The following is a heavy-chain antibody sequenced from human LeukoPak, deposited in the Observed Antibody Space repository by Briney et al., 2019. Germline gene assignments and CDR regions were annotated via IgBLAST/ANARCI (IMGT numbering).Heavy chain of an antibody. CDR3: TAGTGRSDFDY. V-gene: IGHV3-15*01. CDR1: GFTFSNAW. J-gene: IGHJ4*02. CDR2: IKRKGDDGTI. Sequence: GGSLRLSCAASGFTFSNAWMSWVRQAPGRGLEWVGRIKRKGDDGTIDYAAPVKGRLSISRDDSKNTLYLQMDSLKSEDTAVYYCTAGTGRSDFDYWGQGTLVTVSS. D-gene: IGHD3/OR15-3a*01.